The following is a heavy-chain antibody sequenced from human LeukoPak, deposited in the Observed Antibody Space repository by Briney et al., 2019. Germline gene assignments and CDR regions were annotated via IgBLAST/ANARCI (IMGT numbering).Heavy chain of an antibody. Sequence: GGSLRLSCAASGFTFSSYAMSWVRQAPGKGLEWVSAISGGGIGIYYADSVKGRFTISRDNSKNTLYLQMNSLRAEDTAVYYCAREYYDSSGQSAFDIWGQGTMVTVSS. CDR2: ISGGGIGI. CDR1: GFTFSSYA. CDR3: AREYYDSSGQSAFDI. J-gene: IGHJ3*02. D-gene: IGHD3-22*01. V-gene: IGHV3-23*01.